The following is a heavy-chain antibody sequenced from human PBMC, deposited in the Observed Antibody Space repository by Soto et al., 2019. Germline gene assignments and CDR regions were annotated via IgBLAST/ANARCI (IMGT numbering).Heavy chain of an antibody. CDR3: AGAVAVQPYYHYYGMDV. CDR2: TYYRSKWYN. Sequence: PSQTLSLTCAISGDSVSSNSAAWNWIRQSPSRGLEWLGRTYYRSKWYNDYAVSVKSRITINPDTSKNQFSLQLNSVTPEDTAVYYCAGAVAVQPYYHYYGMDVWGQGTTVTVSS. J-gene: IGHJ6*02. CDR1: GDSVSSNSAA. D-gene: IGHD6-19*01. V-gene: IGHV6-1*01.